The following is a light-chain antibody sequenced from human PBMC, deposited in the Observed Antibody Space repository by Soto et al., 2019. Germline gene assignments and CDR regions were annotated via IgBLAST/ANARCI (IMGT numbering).Light chain of an antibody. CDR3: KQRSNWPIT. CDR1: QSVSNY. J-gene: IGKJ3*01. CDR2: GAY. V-gene: IGKV3-11*01. Sequence: EIVLAQSPATLSLSPGERATLSCRASQSVSNYLAWYQQKPGQAPRLLISGAYNRATGIPARFSGSGSGTDFTLTIRSLEPEDFAVYYCKQRSNWPITFGPGTKVDIK.